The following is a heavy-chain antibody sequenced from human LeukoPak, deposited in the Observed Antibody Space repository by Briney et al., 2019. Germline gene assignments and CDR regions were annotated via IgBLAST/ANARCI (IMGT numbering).Heavy chain of an antibody. V-gene: IGHV3-23*01. J-gene: IGHJ4*02. CDR2: ISGSGGST. CDR3: AKDDLYCSGGSCYEDPDY. D-gene: IGHD2-15*01. Sequence: GGSLRLSCAASGFTFSSYAMSWVRQAPGKGLEWVSAISGSGGSTYYADSVEGRFTISRDNSKNTLYLQMNSLRAEDTAVYYCAKDDLYCSGGSCYEDPDYWGQGTLVTASS. CDR1: GFTFSSYA.